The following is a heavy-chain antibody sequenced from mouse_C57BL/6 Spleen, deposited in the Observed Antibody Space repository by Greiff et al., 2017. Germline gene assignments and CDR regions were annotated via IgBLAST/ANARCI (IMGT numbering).Heavy chain of an antibody. CDR3: ASTGFAY. J-gene: IGHJ3*01. V-gene: IGHV1-82*01. CDR1: GYAFSSSW. CDR2: IYPGNGDT. Sequence: QVQLQQSGPELVKPGASVKISCKASGYAFSSSWMNWVKQRPGKGLEWIGRIYPGNGDTKYNGKFKGKATLTADKSSSTAYMQLSSLTSEDAAVYFCASTGFAYWGQGTLVTVSA.